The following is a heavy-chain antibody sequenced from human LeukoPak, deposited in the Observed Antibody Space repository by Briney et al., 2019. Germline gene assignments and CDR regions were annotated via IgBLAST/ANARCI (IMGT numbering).Heavy chain of an antibody. Sequence: SSETLSLTCTVSGGSISSGDYYWSWIRQPPGKGLEWIGYIYYSGSTYYNPSLKSRVTISVDTSKNQFSLKLSSVTAADTAVYYCARADDYGDYYFDYWGQGTLVTVSS. CDR3: ARADDYGDYYFDY. CDR2: IYYSGST. CDR1: GGSISSGDYY. D-gene: IGHD4-17*01. V-gene: IGHV4-30-4*01. J-gene: IGHJ4*02.